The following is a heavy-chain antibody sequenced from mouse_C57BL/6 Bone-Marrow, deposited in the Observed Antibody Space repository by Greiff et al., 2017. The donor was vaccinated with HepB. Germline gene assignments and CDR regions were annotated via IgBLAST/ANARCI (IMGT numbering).Heavy chain of an antibody. J-gene: IGHJ4*01. D-gene: IGHD2-3*01. Sequence: VQLKESGAELVRPGASVKLSCTASGFNIKDDYMHWVKQRPEQGLEWIGWIDPENGDTEYASKFQGKATITADTSSNTAYLQLSSLTSEDTAVYYCTFYDVYYVGYAMDDWGKGTSVTVSS. CDR2: IDPENGDT. V-gene: IGHV14-4*01. CDR3: TFYDVYYVGYAMDD. CDR1: GFNIKDDY.